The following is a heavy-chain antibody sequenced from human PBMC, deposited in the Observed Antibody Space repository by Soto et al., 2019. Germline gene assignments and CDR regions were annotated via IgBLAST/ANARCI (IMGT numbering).Heavy chain of an antibody. V-gene: IGHV3-30*18. J-gene: IGHJ4*02. CDR1: GFTFSSYG. CDR3: AKPRGPLGVPSGSYYPDY. Sequence: GGSLRLSCAASGFTFSSYGMHWVRQAPGKGLEWVAVISYDGSNKYYADSVKGRFTISRDNSKNTLYLQMNSLRAEDTAVYYCAKPRGPLGVPSGSYYPDYWGQGTLVTVSS. CDR2: ISYDGSNK. D-gene: IGHD1-26*01.